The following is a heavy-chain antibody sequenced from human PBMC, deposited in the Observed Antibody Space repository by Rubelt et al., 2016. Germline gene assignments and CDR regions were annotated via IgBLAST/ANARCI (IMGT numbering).Heavy chain of an antibody. J-gene: IGHJ6*02. V-gene: IGHV1-2*06. CDR1: GGTFNSYA. D-gene: IGHD2-2*01. Sequence: VKKPGSSVKVTCKASGGTFNSYAINWVRQAPGQGLEWMGRIHPKSGATKNAQKFEGRVTMTRDTSISTAYMELSRLRSDDTAVYYCARGGDCSSTSCSYYYYGMDVWGQGTTVTVSS. CDR2: IHPKSGAT. CDR3: ARGGDCSSTSCSYYYYGMDV.